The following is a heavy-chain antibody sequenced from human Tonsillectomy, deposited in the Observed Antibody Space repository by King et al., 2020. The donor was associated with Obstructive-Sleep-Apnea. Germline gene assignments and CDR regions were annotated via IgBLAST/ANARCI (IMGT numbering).Heavy chain of an antibody. J-gene: IGHJ6*02. CDR3: ARGYCSSTSCYRIPYYYYYGMDV. Sequence: QLVQSGAEVKKPGSSVKVSCKASGGTFSSYAISWVRQAPGQGLEWMGGIIPIFVTANYAQKCQGRITITADESTSTAYMGLSSLRSEDTAVYYCARGYCSSTSCYRIPYYYYYGMDVWGQGTTVTVSS. CDR2: IIPIFVTA. CDR1: GGTFSSYA. V-gene: IGHV1-69*12. D-gene: IGHD2-2*01.